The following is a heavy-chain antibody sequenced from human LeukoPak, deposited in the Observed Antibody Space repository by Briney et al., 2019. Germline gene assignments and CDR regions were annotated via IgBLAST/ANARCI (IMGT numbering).Heavy chain of an antibody. CDR2: IRASGDRT. J-gene: IGHJ4*02. D-gene: IGHD2-15*01. V-gene: IGHV3-23*01. Sequence: GGSLRLSCVVSGFTFINYGMSWVRQAPGKGLEWVSTIRASGDRTYYAESVKGRFTMSGDKSKNTLYLQMSNLRAEDTAVYHCAVLAVPAVGYWGQGTLVVVSS. CDR1: GFTFINYG. CDR3: AVLAVPAVGY.